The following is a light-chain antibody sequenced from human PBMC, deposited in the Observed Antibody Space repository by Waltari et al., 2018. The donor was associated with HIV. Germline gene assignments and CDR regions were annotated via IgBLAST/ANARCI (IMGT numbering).Light chain of an antibody. CDR2: RNN. Sequence: QSVLTQPPSASGTPGQRVTIPCSGSSSNIGGNYVSWYQQLPGTAPKLLIYRNNRRPSGVPDRFSGSKSGTSASLAISGLRSEDEADYYCAAWDDSLSGLVFGGGTKLTVL. J-gene: IGLJ3*02. CDR3: AAWDDSLSGLV. V-gene: IGLV1-47*01. CDR1: SSNIGGNY.